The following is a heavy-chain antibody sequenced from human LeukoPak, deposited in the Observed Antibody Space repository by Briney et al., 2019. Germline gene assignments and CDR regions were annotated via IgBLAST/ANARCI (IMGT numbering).Heavy chain of an antibody. J-gene: IGHJ3*02. Sequence: PSETLSLTCTVSSGSVSSSSYYWGWIRQPPGKGLEWIGNIYYSGSTYYNPSLKSRVTISVDTSKNQFSLKLSSVTAADTAVYYCARDSGMYPHTTYDIWGQGTMVTVSS. CDR1: SGSVSSSSYY. CDR2: IYYSGST. D-gene: IGHD1-26*01. V-gene: IGHV4-39*07. CDR3: ARDSGMYPHTTYDI.